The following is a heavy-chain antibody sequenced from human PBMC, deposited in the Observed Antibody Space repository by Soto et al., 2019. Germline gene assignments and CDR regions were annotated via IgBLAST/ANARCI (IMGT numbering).Heavy chain of an antibody. CDR3: ATGGRGYSSAPRFYFEY. V-gene: IGHV1-69*01. Sequence: QVQLVQSGAEVKKPGSSVKVTCKASGAIFSSNAISWVRQAPGQGLEWMGGILPIFGRTNYAQKFQGRVTITADESTRTAYMALSSLKSEDTALYYCATGGRGYSSAPRFYFEYWGQGTRVTVSS. D-gene: IGHD5-18*01. CDR1: GAIFSSNA. J-gene: IGHJ4*02. CDR2: ILPIFGRT.